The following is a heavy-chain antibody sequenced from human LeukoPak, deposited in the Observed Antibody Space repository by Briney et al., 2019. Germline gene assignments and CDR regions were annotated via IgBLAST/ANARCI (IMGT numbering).Heavy chain of an antibody. J-gene: IGHJ4*02. CDR3: ATYSGTYPFFDY. CDR2: VYYRGNT. V-gene: IGHV4-59*08. CDR1: GGSISSYY. D-gene: IGHD1-26*01. Sequence: SETLSLTCTVSGGSISSYYWSWIRQPPGKGLEWIGYVYYRGNTNYNPSLKSRVTISVDTSKNQFSLKLTSVTAADTAVYYCATYSGTYPFFDYWGQGTLVTVSS.